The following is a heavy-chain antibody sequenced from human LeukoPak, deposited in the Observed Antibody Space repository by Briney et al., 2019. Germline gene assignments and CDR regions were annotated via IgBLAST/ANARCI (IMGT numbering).Heavy chain of an antibody. CDR3: ARDPCPRSCAFDI. Sequence: GGSLRLSCAASGFTFSSYSMNWVRQAPGKGLEWVSSISSSSSYIYYADSVKGRFTISRGNAKNSLYLQMNSLRAEDTAVYYCARDPCPRSCAFDIWGQGTMVTVSS. J-gene: IGHJ3*02. CDR2: ISSSSSYI. V-gene: IGHV3-21*01. CDR1: GFTFSSYS.